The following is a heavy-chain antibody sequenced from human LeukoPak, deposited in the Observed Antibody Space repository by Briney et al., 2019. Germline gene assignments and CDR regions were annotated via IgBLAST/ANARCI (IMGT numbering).Heavy chain of an antibody. CDR3: AVDITIFGVVIA. CDR1: GGTFSGYA. D-gene: IGHD3-3*01. V-gene: IGHV1-69*05. Sequence: ASVTVSCKASGGTFSGYAISWVQQAPGQGLEWMGGIIPIFGTANYAQKFQGRVTITTDESTSTAYMELSSLRSEDTAVYYCAVDITIFGVVIAWGQGTLVTVSS. J-gene: IGHJ4*02. CDR2: IIPIFGTA.